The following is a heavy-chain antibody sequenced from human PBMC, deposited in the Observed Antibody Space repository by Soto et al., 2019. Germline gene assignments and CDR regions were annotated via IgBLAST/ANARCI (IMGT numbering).Heavy chain of an antibody. J-gene: IGHJ4*02. CDR1: GFSLSSTRMA. CDR2: IYWDDDK. D-gene: IGHD6-19*01. CDR3: AHIVVAGLGYYFDY. Sequence: QITLKESGPTLVKPTQTLTLTCTFSGFSLSSTRMAVGWIRQPPGKALEWLALIYWDDDKRYSPFLKSRLTNHKEPSQNPVVLTMSNMGPWGTSRYYCAHIVVAGLGYYFDYWGQGTLVTVSS. V-gene: IGHV2-5*02.